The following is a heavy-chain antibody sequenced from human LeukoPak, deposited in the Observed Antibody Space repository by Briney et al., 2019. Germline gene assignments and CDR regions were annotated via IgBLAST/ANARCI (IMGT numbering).Heavy chain of an antibody. CDR3: ARDVHIYGNAFGV. Sequence: SETLSLTCTVSGNSISSGDNYWSWIRQPAGKGLEWIGRIYTSGSTNYNPSLKSRITISVDTSTNQFSLKLISVTASDTAMYYCARDVHIYGNAFGVWGQGTMVTVSS. CDR2: IYTSGST. D-gene: IGHD1-1*01. J-gene: IGHJ3*01. V-gene: IGHV4-61*02. CDR1: GNSISSGDNY.